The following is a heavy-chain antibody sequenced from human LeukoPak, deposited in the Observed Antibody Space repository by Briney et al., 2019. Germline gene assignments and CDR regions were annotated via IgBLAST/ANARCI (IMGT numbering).Heavy chain of an antibody. Sequence: SETLSLTCTVSGGSISRYYWNWIRLPPGKGLEWIGYIYYSGSTNYNPSLKSRVTISVDTSKNQVFLELSSVTAADTAVYYCARDPGRGVVGATRVFDYWGQGTLVTVSS. CDR3: ARDPGRGVVGATRVFDY. D-gene: IGHD1-26*01. CDR2: IYYSGST. CDR1: GGSISRYY. V-gene: IGHV4-59*12. J-gene: IGHJ4*02.